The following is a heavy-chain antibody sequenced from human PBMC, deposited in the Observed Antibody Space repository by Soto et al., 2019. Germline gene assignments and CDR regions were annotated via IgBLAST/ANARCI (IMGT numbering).Heavy chain of an antibody. Sequence: QVQLVESGGGVVQPGRSLRLSCAASGFTFSSYGMHWVRQAPGKGLEWVAVISYDGSNKYYADSVKGRFTISRDNSKNTLYLQMNSLRAEDTAVYYCAKGGPDYDDSSGYHPIDYWGQGTLVTVSS. D-gene: IGHD3-22*01. CDR2: ISYDGSNK. CDR1: GFTFSSYG. J-gene: IGHJ4*02. CDR3: AKGGPDYDDSSGYHPIDY. V-gene: IGHV3-30*18.